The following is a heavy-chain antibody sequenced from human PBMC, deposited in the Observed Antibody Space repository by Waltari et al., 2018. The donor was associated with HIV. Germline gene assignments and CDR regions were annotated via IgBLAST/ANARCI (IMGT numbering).Heavy chain of an antibody. D-gene: IGHD3-3*01. J-gene: IGHJ6*02. V-gene: IGHV3-7*01. CDR2: IKQDGSEK. Sequence: EVQLVESGGGLVQPGGSLRLSCAASGFTFSTYWMTWVRQAPGKGLEWLANIKQDGSEKVYADSVKGRFTVSRDNNKKSLYLQMSSLRAEDTAVYYCARDLKDYDFWSPVDVWGQGTTVTVSS. CDR1: GFTFSTYW. CDR3: ARDLKDYDFWSPVDV.